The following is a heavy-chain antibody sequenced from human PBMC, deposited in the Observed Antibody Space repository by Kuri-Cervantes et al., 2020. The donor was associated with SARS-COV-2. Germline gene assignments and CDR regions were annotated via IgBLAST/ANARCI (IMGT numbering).Heavy chain of an antibody. CDR3: ARDRSIFGVVTPRMDYYYGMDV. CDR1: GDSGSSNSAA. J-gene: IGHJ6*02. Sequence: SQTLSLTCAISGDSGSSNSAAWNWIRQSPSRGLEWLGRTYYRSKWYNDYAVSVKSRITINPDTSKNQFSLQLNSVTPEDTAVYYCARDRSIFGVVTPRMDYYYGMDVWGQGTTVTVSS. D-gene: IGHD3-3*01. V-gene: IGHV6-1*01. CDR2: TYYRSKWYN.